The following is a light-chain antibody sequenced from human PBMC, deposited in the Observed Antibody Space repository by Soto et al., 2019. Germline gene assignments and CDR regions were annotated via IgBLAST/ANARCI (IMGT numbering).Light chain of an antibody. CDR3: QHYSIWRT. CDR2: GAS. V-gene: IGKV3-15*01. J-gene: IGKJ1*01. Sequence: EIEMTQSPATLSLAPGERVTLSCRASESVSTNLAWYQQKAGQAPRLLIYGASTRATGIPARFSGSGSGTKFTLTSSGLQSEDFAVYYCQHYSIWRTFGQGTKVEIK. CDR1: ESVSTN.